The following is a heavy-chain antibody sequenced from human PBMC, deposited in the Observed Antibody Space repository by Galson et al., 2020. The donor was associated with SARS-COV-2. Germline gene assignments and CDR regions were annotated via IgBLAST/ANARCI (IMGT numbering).Heavy chain of an antibody. V-gene: IGHV3-49*04. Sequence: PGGSLRLSCTASGFNFGDYSVSWVRQAPGKGLECVGFIRSKIYGGAIQYAASVKGRFIISRDDSKSVAYLQMNSLKTEDTGLYYCTRLIVEDGKKPNYCYGMYVWGQGTTVTVS. D-gene: IGHD2-15*01. CDR3: TRLIVEDGKKPNYCYGMYV. CDR2: IRSKIYGGAI. J-gene: IGHJ6*02. CDR1: GFNFGDYS.